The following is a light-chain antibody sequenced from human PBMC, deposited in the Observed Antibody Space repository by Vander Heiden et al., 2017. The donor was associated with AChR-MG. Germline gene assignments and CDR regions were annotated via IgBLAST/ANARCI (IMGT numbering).Light chain of an antibody. J-gene: IGLJ3*02. CDR1: SSNIGSNT. V-gene: IGLV1-44*01. CDR3: AAWDDSLNGWV. Sequence: QSVLTQPPSASGTPGQRGTISCSGSSSNIGSNTVNWYQHLPGTAPKLLIYSNNQRPSGVPDRFSGSKSGTSASLAISGLQSEDEADYYCAAWDDSLNGWVFGGGTKLTVL. CDR2: SNN.